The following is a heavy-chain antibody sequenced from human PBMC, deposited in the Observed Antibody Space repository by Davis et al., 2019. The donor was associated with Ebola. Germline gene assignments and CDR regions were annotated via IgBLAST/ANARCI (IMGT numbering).Heavy chain of an antibody. J-gene: IGHJ4*02. V-gene: IGHV3-21*01. Sequence: GESLKISCAASGFTFSSYWMSWVRQAPGKGLEWVSFISSSSNYIYYADSVKGRFTVSRDNAKNSLYLQMNSLRAEDTAVYYCARDRGYNYGLPDYWGQGTLVTVSS. CDR3: ARDRGYNYGLPDY. CDR1: GFTFSSYW. CDR2: ISSSSNYI. D-gene: IGHD5-18*01.